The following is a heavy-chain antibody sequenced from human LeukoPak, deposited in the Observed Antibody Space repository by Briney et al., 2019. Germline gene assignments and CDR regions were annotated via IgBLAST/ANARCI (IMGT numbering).Heavy chain of an antibody. V-gene: IGHV4-34*01. J-gene: IGHJ4*02. D-gene: IGHD6-13*01. CDR3: ARGRYSSSWSDY. CDR1: GGSFSGYY. CDR2: INHSGST. Sequence: SETLSLTCAVYGGSFSGYYWSWIRQPPGKGLEWIGEINHSGSTNHNPSLKSRVTISVDTSKNQFSLKLSSVTAADTAVYYCARGRYSSSWSDYWGQGTLVTVSS.